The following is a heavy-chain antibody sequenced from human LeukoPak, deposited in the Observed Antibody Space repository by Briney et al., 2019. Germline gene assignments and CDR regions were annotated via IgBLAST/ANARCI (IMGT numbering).Heavy chain of an antibody. V-gene: IGHV3-9*01. Sequence: GRSLRLSCAASGFTFDDYAMHWVRQAPGKGLEWVSGISWNSGSIAYADSVKGRFTISRDNAKNSLYLQMNSLRAEDTAVYYCARQVASWFDPWGQGTLVTVSS. D-gene: IGHD2-15*01. CDR1: GFTFDDYA. CDR2: ISWNSGSI. CDR3: ARQVASWFDP. J-gene: IGHJ5*02.